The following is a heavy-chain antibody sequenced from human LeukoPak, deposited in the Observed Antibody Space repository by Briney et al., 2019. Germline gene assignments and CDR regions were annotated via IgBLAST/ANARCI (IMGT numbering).Heavy chain of an antibody. Sequence: ASVKVSCKASGYTFTGYYMHWVRQAPGQGLEWMGWINPNSGGTNYAQKFQGRVTMTRDTSISTAYMELSRLGSDDTAVYYCARVSVVVTASIYFDYWGQGTLVTVSS. CDR2: INPNSGGT. V-gene: IGHV1-2*02. CDR1: GYTFTGYY. D-gene: IGHD2-21*02. J-gene: IGHJ4*02. CDR3: ARVSVVVTASIYFDY.